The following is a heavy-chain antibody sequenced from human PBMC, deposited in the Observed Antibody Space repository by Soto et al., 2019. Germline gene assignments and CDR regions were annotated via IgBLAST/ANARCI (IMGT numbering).Heavy chain of an antibody. D-gene: IGHD6-13*01. J-gene: IGHJ5*02. V-gene: IGHV1-24*01. CDR3: ATDTVMSIAAAGNAGVIWFDP. CDR1: GYTLTELS. CDR2: FDPEDGET. Sequence: ASVKVSCKVSGYTLTELSMHWVRQAPGKGLEWMGGFDPEDGETIYAQKFQGRVTMTEDTSTDTAYMELSSLRSEDTAVYYCATDTVMSIAAAGNAGVIWFDPWGQGTLVTVSS.